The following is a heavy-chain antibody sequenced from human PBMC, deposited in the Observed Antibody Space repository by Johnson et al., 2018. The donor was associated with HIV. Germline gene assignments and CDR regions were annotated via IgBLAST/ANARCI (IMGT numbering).Heavy chain of an antibody. CDR2: INSDGSST. D-gene: IGHD2-21*01. V-gene: IGHV3-74*02. CDR3: ARVGYSLDAFDI. J-gene: IGHJ3*02. CDR1: GFTFSSYW. Sequence: VQLVESGGGLVQPGGSLRLSCAASGFTFSSYWMHWVRQAPGKGLVWVSRINSDGSSTSYADSVKGRFTISRDNAKNTLYLQMNSLIAEDTAVYYCARVGYSLDAFDIWGQGTMVTVSS.